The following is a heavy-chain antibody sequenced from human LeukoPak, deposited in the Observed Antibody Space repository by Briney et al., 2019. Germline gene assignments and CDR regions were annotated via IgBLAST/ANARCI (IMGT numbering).Heavy chain of an antibody. CDR1: GYTFTDYG. J-gene: IGHJ4*02. D-gene: IGHD3-10*01. V-gene: IGHV1-18*01. Sequence: ASVKVSFKASGYTFTDYGFSWVRPAPGQGLEWMGWISAYNGNTNYPQKLQGRVTMTTDTSTTTAYMDLRSLRSDDTAVYYCTRTYYYGSGSYSSDYWGQGTLVTVSS. CDR3: TRTYYYGSGSYSSDY. CDR2: ISAYNGNT.